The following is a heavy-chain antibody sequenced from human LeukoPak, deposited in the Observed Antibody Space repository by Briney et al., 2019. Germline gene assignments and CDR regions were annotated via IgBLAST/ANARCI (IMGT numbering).Heavy chain of an antibody. Sequence: SETLSLTCAVYGGSFSGYYWSWIRQPPGKGLEWIGEINHSGSTNYNPSLKSRVTISEDMSKNQFSLKLSSVTAADTAVYYCRAAGHFDYWGQGTLVTVSS. D-gene: IGHD6-13*01. CDR3: RAAGHFDY. CDR2: INHSGST. V-gene: IGHV4-34*01. J-gene: IGHJ4*02. CDR1: GGSFSGYY.